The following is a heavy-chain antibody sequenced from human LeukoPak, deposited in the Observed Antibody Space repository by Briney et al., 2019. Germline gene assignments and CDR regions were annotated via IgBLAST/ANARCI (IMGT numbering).Heavy chain of an antibody. CDR3: ARATASGSGRAYDH. CDR2: IHHSGGT. D-gene: IGHD3-10*01. J-gene: IGHJ4*02. Sequence: SETLSLTCAVYGESLIGHYWSWSRQPPGKRLEWIGEIHHSGGTNSNPSLKNRLTMSIDMSKHQFSLKLKSVTAADTAVYYCARATASGSGRAYDHWAQGNLVPVSS. V-gene: IGHV4-34*01. CDR1: GESLIGHY.